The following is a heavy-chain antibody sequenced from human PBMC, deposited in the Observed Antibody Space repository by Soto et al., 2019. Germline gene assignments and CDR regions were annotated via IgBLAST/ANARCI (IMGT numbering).Heavy chain of an antibody. J-gene: IGHJ4*02. CDR3: ARDTSFYFDY. V-gene: IGHV1-18*01. CDR2: ITPYNGNT. D-gene: IGHD2-2*01. CDR1: NYTFITYG. Sequence: QVQLVQSGAEVKKPGASVKVSCKASNYTFITYGITWVRQAPGQGREWVGWITPYNGNTNYGKNFQGRVTMTADTATSTAYMELGSLTTDDTAVYYGARDTSFYFDYGGQGTRVTVSS.